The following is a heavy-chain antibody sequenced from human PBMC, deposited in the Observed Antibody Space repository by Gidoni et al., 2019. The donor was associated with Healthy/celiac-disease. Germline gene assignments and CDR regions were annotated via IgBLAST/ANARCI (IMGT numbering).Heavy chain of an antibody. J-gene: IGHJ6*02. Sequence: QFQLVESGGGVVQPGRSLRVSCPASGFPFCRHARHWVRQAPGKGLEWVAVISYDGSNKYYADSVKGRFTISRDNSKNTLYLQMNSLRAEDTAVYYCARGYGSGSYHYYYYGMDVWGQGTTVTVSS. CDR3: ARGYGSGSYHYYYYGMDV. CDR2: ISYDGSNK. V-gene: IGHV3-30*04. D-gene: IGHD3-10*01. CDR1: GFPFCRHA.